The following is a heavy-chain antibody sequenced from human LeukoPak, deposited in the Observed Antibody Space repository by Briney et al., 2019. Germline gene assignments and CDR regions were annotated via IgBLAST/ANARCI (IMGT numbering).Heavy chain of an antibody. Sequence: GRSLRLSCAASGFTFSSYGMHWVRQAPGKGLEWVAFIWYDGSNKYYADSVKGRFTISRDNSKNTLYLQMNSLRAEDTAVYYCAREILHCSSTSCYTGWFDPWGQGTLVTVSS. CDR3: AREILHCSSTSCYTGWFDP. D-gene: IGHD2-2*02. CDR2: IWYDGSNK. J-gene: IGHJ5*02. V-gene: IGHV3-33*01. CDR1: GFTFSSYG.